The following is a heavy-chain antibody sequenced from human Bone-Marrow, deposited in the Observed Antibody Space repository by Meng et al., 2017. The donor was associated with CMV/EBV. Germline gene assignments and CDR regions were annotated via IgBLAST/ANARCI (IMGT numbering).Heavy chain of an antibody. CDR1: GYVFTTYG. V-gene: IGHV1-69*05. Sequence: SVKVSCKASGYVFTTYGITWLRQAPGQRLEWMGGITPIFGTANYAQKFQGRVTITTDESTSTAYMELSSLRSEDTAVYYCARVGPGTTIDYWGQGTLVTVSS. CDR3: ARVGPGTTIDY. J-gene: IGHJ4*02. D-gene: IGHD1-7*01. CDR2: ITPIFGTA.